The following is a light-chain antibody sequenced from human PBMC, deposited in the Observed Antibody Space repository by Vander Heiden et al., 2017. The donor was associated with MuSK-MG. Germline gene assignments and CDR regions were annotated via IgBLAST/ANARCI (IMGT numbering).Light chain of an antibody. CDR2: DAS. CDR1: QSVGSY. V-gene: IGKV3-11*01. CDR3: QQRSNRPPT. Sequence: EIVLTPSPATLSLSPGEKATLSCRASQSVGSYLAWYQQKPGQAPRLLIYDASNRATGIPARFSGSGSGTDFTLTIRSLEPEDFAVYYCQQRSNRPPTFGQGTKVESK. J-gene: IGKJ1*01.